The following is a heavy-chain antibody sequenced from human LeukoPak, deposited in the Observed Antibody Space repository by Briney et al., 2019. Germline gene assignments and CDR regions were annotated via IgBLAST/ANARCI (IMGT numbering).Heavy chain of an antibody. CDR2: INPSGGST. CDR3: ARVNRAKMRGTIVVVPAALDY. D-gene: IGHD2-2*01. J-gene: IGHJ4*02. V-gene: IGHV1-46*01. Sequence: ASVKLSCKASGYTFTSYYMHWVRQAPGQGLEWMGLINPSGGSTSYAQKFQGRVTMTRDTSTSTVYMELSSLRSEDTAVYYCARVNRAKMRGTIVVVPAALDYWGQGTLVTVSS. CDR1: GYTFTSYY.